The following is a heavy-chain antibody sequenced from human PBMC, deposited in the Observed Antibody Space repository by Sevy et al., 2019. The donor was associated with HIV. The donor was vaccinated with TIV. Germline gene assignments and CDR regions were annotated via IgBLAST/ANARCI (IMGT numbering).Heavy chain of an antibody. V-gene: IGHV3-48*04. D-gene: IGHD3-3*01. CDR3: VRDPHFDFWNGYYVNFDF. CDR1: GFTFNIFS. Sequence: GGSLRLSCAASGFTFNIFSINWVRQAPGKGLEWISSISGRDGTVLYADSVKGRFTISRDNAMNSLYLQINSLRVEDTAVYYCVRDPHFDFWNGYYVNFDFWGQGTLVTVSS. CDR2: ISGRDGTV. J-gene: IGHJ4*02.